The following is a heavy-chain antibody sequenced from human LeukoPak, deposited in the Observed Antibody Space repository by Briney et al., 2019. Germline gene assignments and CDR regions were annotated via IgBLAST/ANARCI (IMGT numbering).Heavy chain of an antibody. V-gene: IGHV4-34*01. J-gene: IGHJ4*02. D-gene: IGHD4-17*01. CDR3: ARGPTVTTEFDY. Sequence: SETLSLTCAVYGGSFSGYYWSWIRQPPGKGLEWIGEINHSGSTNYNPSLKSRGTISLDTSKNQFSLKLSSVTAADTAVYYCARGPTVTTEFDYWGQGTLVTVSS. CDR1: GGSFSGYY. CDR2: INHSGST.